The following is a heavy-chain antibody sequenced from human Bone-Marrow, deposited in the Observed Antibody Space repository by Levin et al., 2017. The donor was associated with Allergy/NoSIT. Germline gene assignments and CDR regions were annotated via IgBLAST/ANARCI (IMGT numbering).Heavy chain of an antibody. CDR3: TGRTLEMPTTDFDF. CDR2: IKSEVDGGTT. D-gene: IGHD5-24*01. Sequence: RTGGSLRLSCAASGFTFNNAWMTWVRQAPGKGLEWVGRIKSEVDGGTTDFAAFVKDRFTISRDDSKNTVYLHLNSLKREDTALYYCTGRTLEMPTTDFDFWGQGTLVTVSS. CDR1: GFTFNNAW. J-gene: IGHJ4*02. V-gene: IGHV3-15*01.